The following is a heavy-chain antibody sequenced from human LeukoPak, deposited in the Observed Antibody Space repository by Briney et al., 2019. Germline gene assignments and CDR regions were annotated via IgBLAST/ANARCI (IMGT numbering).Heavy chain of an antibody. D-gene: IGHD4-17*01. CDR3: TRHRYGDSGGDFDH. CDR2: IRSKPLNYAT. V-gene: IGHV3-73*01. CDR1: GFSFTNAW. J-gene: IGHJ4*02. Sequence: GGSLRLSCVGSGFSFTNAWMSWVRQTSGKGLEWVGHIRSKPLNYATAYAASVKGSFTISRDDSKNTAYLQMNSLKTEDTAVYYCTRHRYGDSGGDFDHWGQGTLVTVSS.